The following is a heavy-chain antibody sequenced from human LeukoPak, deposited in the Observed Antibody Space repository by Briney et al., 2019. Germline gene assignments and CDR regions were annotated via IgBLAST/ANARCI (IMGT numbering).Heavy chain of an antibody. D-gene: IGHD2-2*01. CDR1: GFTFSSYS. V-gene: IGHV3-21*04. Sequence: GALRLSCAASGFTFSSYSMNWVRQAPGKGLEWVSSISSSSSYIYYADSVKGRFTISRDNAKNSLYLQMNSLRAEDTAVYYCAPRVPAANGQDYWGQGTLVTVSS. CDR2: ISSSSSYI. CDR3: APRVPAANGQDY. J-gene: IGHJ4*02.